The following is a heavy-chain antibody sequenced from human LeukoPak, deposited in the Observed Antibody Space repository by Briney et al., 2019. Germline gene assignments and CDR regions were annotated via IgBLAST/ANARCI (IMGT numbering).Heavy chain of an antibody. V-gene: IGHV4-34*01. J-gene: IGHJ6*03. D-gene: IGHD6-6*01. Sequence: SSETLSLTCAVYGGSFSGYYWSWIRQPPGKGLEWIGEINHSGSTNYNPSLKSRVTISVDTSKNQFSLKLSSVTAADTAVYYCAREPLQWYSSSSAPRGYMDVWGKGTTVTVSS. CDR3: AREPLQWYSSSSAPRGYMDV. CDR1: GGSFSGYY. CDR2: INHSGST.